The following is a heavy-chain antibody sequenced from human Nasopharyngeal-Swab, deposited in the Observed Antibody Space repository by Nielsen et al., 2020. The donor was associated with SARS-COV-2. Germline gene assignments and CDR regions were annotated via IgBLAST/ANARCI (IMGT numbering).Heavy chain of an antibody. J-gene: IGHJ4*02. CDR2: IWYDGSNK. Sequence: GGSLRLSCAASGFTFSSYGMHWVRQAPGKGLEWVAVIWYDGSNKYYADSVKGRFTISRDNSKNTLYLQMNSLRAEDTAVYYCARASSGWYSPDYWGQGTLVTVSS. D-gene: IGHD6-19*01. CDR3: ARASSGWYSPDY. CDR1: GFTFSSYG. V-gene: IGHV3-33*01.